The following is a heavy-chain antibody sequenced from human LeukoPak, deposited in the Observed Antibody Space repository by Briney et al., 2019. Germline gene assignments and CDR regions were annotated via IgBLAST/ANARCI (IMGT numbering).Heavy chain of an antibody. CDR3: ARESLAGFDY. V-gene: IGHV4-34*01. J-gene: IGHJ4*02. D-gene: IGHD6-19*01. Sequence: SETLSLTCAVYGGSFSGYYWSWIRQPPGKGLEWIGEINHSGSTNYNSSLKSRVTISVDTSKNQFSLKLSSVTAADTAVYYCARESLAGFDYWGQGTLVTVSS. CDR1: GGSFSGYY. CDR2: INHSGST.